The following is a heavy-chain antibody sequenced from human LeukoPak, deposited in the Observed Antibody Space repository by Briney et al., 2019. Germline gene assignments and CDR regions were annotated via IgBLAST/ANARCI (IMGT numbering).Heavy chain of an antibody. Sequence: ASVKVSCKASGYTFTSYGISWVRQAPGQGLEWMGWISAYNGNTNYAQKLQGRVTMTTDTSTSTAYMELRSLRSDGTAVYYCARGTPGDDYVWGSPPEFDYWGQGTLVTVSS. CDR2: ISAYNGNT. J-gene: IGHJ4*02. CDR1: GYTFTSYG. D-gene: IGHD3-16*01. CDR3: ARGTPGDDYVWGSPPEFDY. V-gene: IGHV1-18*01.